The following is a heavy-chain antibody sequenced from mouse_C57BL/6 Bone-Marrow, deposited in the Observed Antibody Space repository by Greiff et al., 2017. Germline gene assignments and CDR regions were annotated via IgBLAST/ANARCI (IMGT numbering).Heavy chain of an antibody. J-gene: IGHJ1*03. CDR1: GYTFTSYW. CDR3: ARDNYGRSYWYFDV. D-gene: IGHD1-1*01. V-gene: IGHV1-69*01. Sequence: QVQLQQPGAELVMPGASVKLSCKASGYTFTSYWMHWVKQRPGQGLEWFGEIDPSDSYTNYNQKFKGKSTLTVDKSSSTAYMQLSSLTSEDSAVYYCARDNYGRSYWYFDVWGTGTTVTVSS. CDR2: IDPSDSYT.